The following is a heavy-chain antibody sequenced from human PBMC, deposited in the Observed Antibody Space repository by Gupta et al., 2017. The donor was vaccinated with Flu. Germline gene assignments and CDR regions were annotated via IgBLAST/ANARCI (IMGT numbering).Heavy chain of an antibody. CDR3: ARGHWDS. V-gene: IGHV3-48*03. J-gene: IGHJ4*02. CDR1: GFTVSSYD. CDR2: ISSRGDI. Sequence: EVQLVESGGGLVQPGGSLRLSCAASGFTVSSYDMSWVRLAPGKGLEWVSFISSRGDIYQTDSVKGRFTISRDNAKNLVHLQMNNMRVEDTAFYYCARGHWDSWGQVTLVTVSS.